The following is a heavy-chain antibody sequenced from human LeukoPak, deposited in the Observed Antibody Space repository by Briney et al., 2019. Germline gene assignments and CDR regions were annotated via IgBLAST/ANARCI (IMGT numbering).Heavy chain of an antibody. J-gene: IGHJ4*02. CDR1: GFTFSSYA. D-gene: IGHD4-11*01. CDR2: MSGTGGST. Sequence: PGGSLRLSCAASGFTFSSYAMSWVRQAPGKGLEWVTAMSGTGGSTYYADSVKGRFTISRDNSKNTLYLQMNSLRAEDTAVYYCARSDYSTLDYWGQGTQVTVSS. CDR3: ARSDYSTLDY. V-gene: IGHV3-23*01.